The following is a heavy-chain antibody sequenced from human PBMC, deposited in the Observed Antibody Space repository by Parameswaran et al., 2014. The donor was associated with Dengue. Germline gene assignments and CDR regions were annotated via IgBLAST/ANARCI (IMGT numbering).Heavy chain of an antibody. Sequence: SWVRQAPGQGLEWWVGVSGHNGDTSNAQKFQGRVTMTIDTATDTAYMDLRSLRSDDTAVYYCARDLKSTDVYFDYWGQGTLVTVSS. J-gene: IGHJ4*02. CDR2: VSGHNGDT. V-gene: IGHV1-18*01. D-gene: IGHD3-9*01. CDR3: ARDLKSTDVYFDY.